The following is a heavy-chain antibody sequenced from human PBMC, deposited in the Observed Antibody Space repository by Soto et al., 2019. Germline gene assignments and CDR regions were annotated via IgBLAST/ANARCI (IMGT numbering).Heavy chain of an antibody. J-gene: IGHJ4*02. Sequence: SLRLSCAASGFTFSSYAMSWVRQAPGKWLEWVSAISGSGGSTYYADSVKGRFTISRDNSKNTLYLQMNSLTAEDTAVYYCAKGERGVYYYDSSGYYHVDYWGQGTLVTVSS. D-gene: IGHD3-22*01. CDR2: ISGSGGST. CDR3: AKGERGVYYYDSSGYYHVDY. V-gene: IGHV3-23*01. CDR1: GFTFSSYA.